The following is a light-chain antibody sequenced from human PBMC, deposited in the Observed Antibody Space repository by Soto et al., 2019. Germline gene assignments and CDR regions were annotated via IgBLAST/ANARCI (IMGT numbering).Light chain of an antibody. CDR1: QTVGIN. Sequence: EKALTQSPVTLSLSPGERATLSCRASQTVGINLAWYQQRPGQAPRLLIYGASTRASGVPDRFSGSGSGTEFTPTISSLQSEDSAVYDCEQYDVWPALTFGGGTKVDI. CDR2: GAS. V-gene: IGKV3-15*01. J-gene: IGKJ4*01. CDR3: EQYDVWPALT.